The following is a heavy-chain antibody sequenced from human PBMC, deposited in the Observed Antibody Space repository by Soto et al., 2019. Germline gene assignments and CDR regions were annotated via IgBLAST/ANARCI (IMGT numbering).Heavy chain of an antibody. CDR2: IRTYNGNA. Sequence: ASVKVSCKASGYTFNNYIIFWVRQAPGQGLEWMGRIRTYNGNAYYAQKFQGGVTMTADTSTSTAYMELRSLRLDDTAVYYCAIAYASPTYYGYYGMAVWGQGTKVTFSS. CDR1: GYTFNNYI. J-gene: IGHJ6*02. CDR3: AIAYASPTYYGYYGMAV. D-gene: IGHD3-10*01. V-gene: IGHV1-18*01.